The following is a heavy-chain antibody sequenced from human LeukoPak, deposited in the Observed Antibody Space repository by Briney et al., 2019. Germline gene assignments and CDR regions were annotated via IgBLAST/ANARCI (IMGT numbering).Heavy chain of an antibody. D-gene: IGHD6-13*01. CDR3: ARLPLAGYSSSWTSPDAFDI. CDR1: GGSFSGYY. Sequence: PSETLSLTCAVYGGSFSGYYWSWIRQPPGKGLEWIGEINHSGSTNYNPSLKSRVTISVDTSKNQFSLKLSSVTAADTAVYYCARLPLAGYSSSWTSPDAFDIWGQGTMVTVSS. CDR2: INHSGST. J-gene: IGHJ3*02. V-gene: IGHV4-34*01.